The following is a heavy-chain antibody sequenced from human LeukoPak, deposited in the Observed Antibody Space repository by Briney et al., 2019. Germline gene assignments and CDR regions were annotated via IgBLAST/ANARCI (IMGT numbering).Heavy chain of an antibody. CDR2: ILYDGTKK. V-gene: IGHV3-30*02. CDR1: GFTFSRFG. D-gene: IGHD6-13*01. J-gene: IGHJ4*02. CDR3: ARDFAAAGIFDY. Sequence: AGGSLRLSCAASGFTFSRFGMHWVRQAPGQGLEWVAFILYDGTKKYYADSVKGRFTISRDNSKNTLYMQMNSLRAEDTAVYYCARDFAAAGIFDYWGQGTLVTVSS.